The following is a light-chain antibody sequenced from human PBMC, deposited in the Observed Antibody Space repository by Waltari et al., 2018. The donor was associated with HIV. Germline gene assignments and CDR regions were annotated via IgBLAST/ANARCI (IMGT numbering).Light chain of an antibody. Sequence: DIQMIQSASSLSASLGDRVTITCRSSQSVRNYLNWYLHKPEKAPEVVIFGASSLQSGVPSRFSASGSGTEFTLTISSLKPEDFATYYCQQTFSEPWTFGQGTKVEIK. J-gene: IGKJ1*01. CDR2: GAS. CDR1: QSVRNY. CDR3: QQTFSEPWT. V-gene: IGKV1-39*01.